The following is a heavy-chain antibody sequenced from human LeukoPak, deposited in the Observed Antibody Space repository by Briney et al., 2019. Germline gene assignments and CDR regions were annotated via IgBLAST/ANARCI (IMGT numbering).Heavy chain of an antibody. CDR1: GFTVSNNY. Sequence: GGSLRLSCAASGFTVSNNYMSWVRQAPGKGLEWVSVIYSGGSTYYADSVKGRFTISRDNSKNTLYLQMNSLRAEDTAVCYCARSLDGIAASSDYWGQGTLVTVSS. CDR3: ARSLDGIAASSDY. V-gene: IGHV3-53*01. J-gene: IGHJ4*02. CDR2: IYSGGST. D-gene: IGHD6-13*01.